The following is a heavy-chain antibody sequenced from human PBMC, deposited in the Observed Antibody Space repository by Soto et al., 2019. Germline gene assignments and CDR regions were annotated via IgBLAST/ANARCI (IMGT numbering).Heavy chain of an antibody. Sequence: SETLSLTCTVSGDSISTHYWSWIRQPPGKGLEWIGYIYYSGSTNYNPSLKSRVTMSVNTSKNQFSLRLSSVSAADTAIYYCARDYGYAFDYWGQGTLVTVSS. CDR3: ARDYGYAFDY. V-gene: IGHV4-59*11. CDR2: IYYSGST. J-gene: IGHJ4*02. D-gene: IGHD5-18*01. CDR1: GDSISTHY.